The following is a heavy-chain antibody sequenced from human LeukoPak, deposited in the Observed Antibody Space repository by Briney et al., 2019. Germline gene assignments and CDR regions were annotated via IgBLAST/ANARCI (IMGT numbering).Heavy chain of an antibody. D-gene: IGHD1-26*01. CDR3: ARVGSYCFDL. CDR2: VDYSGST. Sequence: SETLSLTCAVSGVSISTYYWTWIRQPPGKGLEWIGYVDYSGSTNSNPSLKSRVTLSVDSSRNQFSLKVNSVTAADTAVYYCARVGSYCFDLWGRGTLVTVSS. V-gene: IGHV4-59*01. J-gene: IGHJ2*01. CDR1: GVSISTYY.